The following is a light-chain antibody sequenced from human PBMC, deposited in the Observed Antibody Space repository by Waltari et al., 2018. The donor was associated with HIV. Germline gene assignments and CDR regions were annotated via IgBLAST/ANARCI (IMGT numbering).Light chain of an antibody. CDR2: DAF. CDR3: QQRSNWPPWT. CDR1: QSVSSY. Sequence: EIVLTQSPATLSLSPGERATLSYRASQSVSSYLAWYQQKPGQAPRLLIYDAFKRATGIPARFSGSGSGTDFTLTISSLEPEDFAVYYCQQRSNWPPWTFGQGTKVEIK. J-gene: IGKJ1*01. V-gene: IGKV3-11*01.